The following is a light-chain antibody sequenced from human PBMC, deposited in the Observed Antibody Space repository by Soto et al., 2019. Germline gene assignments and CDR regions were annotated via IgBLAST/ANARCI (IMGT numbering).Light chain of an antibody. CDR3: QQYGSSPPYT. J-gene: IGKJ2*01. CDR1: QSVSSSY. Sequence: EIVLTQSPGTLSLSPGERATLSCRASQSVSSSYLASYQQKPGQAPRLLIYGASSRSTGMPDTFSGSGSGTDYTLTISRLEPEDFAVYYCQQYGSSPPYTFGQGTKLEIK. CDR2: GAS. V-gene: IGKV3-20*01.